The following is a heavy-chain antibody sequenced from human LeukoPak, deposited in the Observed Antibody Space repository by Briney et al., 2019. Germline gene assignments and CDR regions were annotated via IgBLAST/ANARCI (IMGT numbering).Heavy chain of an antibody. CDR2: INHSGST. V-gene: IGHV4-34*01. Sequence: SETLSLTCAVYGGSFSGYYWSWIRQPPGKGLEWIGEINHSGSTNYNPSLKSRVTISVDTSKNQFSLKLRSVTAANAAVYYCARGRPKNYYGMDVWGKGTTVTVSS. CDR1: GGSFSGYY. CDR3: ARGRPKNYYGMDV. J-gene: IGHJ6*04.